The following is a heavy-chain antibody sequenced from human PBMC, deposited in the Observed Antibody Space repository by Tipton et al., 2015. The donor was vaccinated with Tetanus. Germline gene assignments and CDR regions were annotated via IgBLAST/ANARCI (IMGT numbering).Heavy chain of an antibody. CDR1: GDFITSTSYY. J-gene: IGHJ4*02. V-gene: IGHV4-39*01. CDR3: ARHALALARVDPPDS. CDR2: VENGGTA. D-gene: IGHD3-10*01. Sequence: TLSLTCTVSGDFITSTSYYWGWIRQAPGKGLEWIGAVENGGTAYYNPSLRSRVTISRDTSKDQVSLRLTSVTAADTAIYYCARHALALARVDPPDSWGQGTLVTVSS.